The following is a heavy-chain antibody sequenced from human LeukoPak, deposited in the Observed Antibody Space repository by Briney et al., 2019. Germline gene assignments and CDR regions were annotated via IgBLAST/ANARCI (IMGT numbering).Heavy chain of an antibody. Sequence: GGSLRLSCAASGFTFSNYAVSWVRQAPRKGLECVSGISGSGGSTFYADSVGGRFTISRDNSKNTLYLQMSSLRADDTAVYYCAKDRDTSAYYRDPFDMWGQGTMVTVSS. CDR2: ISGSGGST. D-gene: IGHD3-22*01. V-gene: IGHV3-23*01. CDR3: AKDRDTSAYYRDPFDM. J-gene: IGHJ3*02. CDR1: GFTFSNYA.